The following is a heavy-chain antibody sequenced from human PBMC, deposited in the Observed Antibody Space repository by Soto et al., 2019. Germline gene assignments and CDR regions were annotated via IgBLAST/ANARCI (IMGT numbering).Heavy chain of an antibody. V-gene: IGHV3-21*01. CDR1: GFPFGIYT. J-gene: IGHJ4*02. CDR2: ISSSGTYI. CDR3: AREGNYHEF. D-gene: IGHD3-10*01. Sequence: ESGGALVKPGGSLKLSCETSGFPFGIYTMNWVRQAPGKGLEWVSSISSSGTYIDYADSVEGRFAISRDDVKNSVFLEMTSLRVDDTAVYYCAREGNYHEFWGQGTLVTVSS.